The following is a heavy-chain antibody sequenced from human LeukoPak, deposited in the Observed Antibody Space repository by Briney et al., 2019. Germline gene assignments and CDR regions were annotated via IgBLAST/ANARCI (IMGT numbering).Heavy chain of an antibody. J-gene: IGHJ6*02. CDR2: VSYDGSNK. V-gene: IGHV3-30*14. Sequence: PGGSLRLSCAASGFTFSSYAMHWVRQAPGKGLEWVAVVSYDGSNKYYADSVKGRFTISRDNSKNTLYLQMNSLRAEDTAVYYCASENPNDYGGYYYGMDVWGQGTTVTVSS. CDR3: ASENPNDYGGYYYGMDV. D-gene: IGHD4-23*01. CDR1: GFTFSSYA.